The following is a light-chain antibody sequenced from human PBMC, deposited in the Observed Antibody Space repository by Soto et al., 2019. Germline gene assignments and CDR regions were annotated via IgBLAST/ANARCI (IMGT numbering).Light chain of an antibody. CDR1: SSDVGGYNY. Sequence: QSALTHPASVSGSPGQSITISCTGTSSDVGGYNYVSWYQQHPGKAPKLMTYDVSNRPSGVSNRFSGSKSGNTASLTISGLQAEDEADYYCSSYTSSSTLGVFGTGTKLTVL. V-gene: IGLV2-14*01. J-gene: IGLJ1*01. CDR2: DVS. CDR3: SSYTSSSTLGV.